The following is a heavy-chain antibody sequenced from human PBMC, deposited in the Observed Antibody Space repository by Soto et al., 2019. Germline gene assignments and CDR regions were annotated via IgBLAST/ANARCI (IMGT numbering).Heavy chain of an antibody. CDR3: ARESGGYDSSTRYGLDV. CDR1: GGSISSVGHY. J-gene: IGHJ6*02. D-gene: IGHD6-25*01. V-gene: IGHV4-31*02. Sequence: SETLSLTCSVSGGSISSVGHYWTWIRQQPGKGLEWIGYIYYSGSTDFNPSLKSRVTISVDRSKNQFSLNLSSVTAADTAIYYCARESGGYDSSTRYGLDVWGQGTTVTVSS. CDR2: IYYSGST.